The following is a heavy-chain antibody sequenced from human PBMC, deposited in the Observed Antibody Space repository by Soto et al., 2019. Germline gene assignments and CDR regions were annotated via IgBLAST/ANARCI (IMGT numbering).Heavy chain of an antibody. Sequence: SVKVSCKDSSYTFTSYGISWVRQAPGQGLEWMGWISAYNGNTNYAQKLQGRVTMTTDTSTSTAYMELRSLRSDDTAVYYCARVGDIVVVSPWFDPWGQGTLVTVSS. D-gene: IGHD2-2*01. V-gene: IGHV1-18*04. CDR1: SYTFTSYG. CDR2: ISAYNGNT. CDR3: ARVGDIVVVSPWFDP. J-gene: IGHJ5*02.